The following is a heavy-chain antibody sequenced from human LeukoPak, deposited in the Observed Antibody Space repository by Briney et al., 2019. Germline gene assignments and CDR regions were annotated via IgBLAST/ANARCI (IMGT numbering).Heavy chain of an antibody. J-gene: IGHJ4*02. Sequence: PGGSLRLSCAASGFTFSSFWMHWVRQAPGKGLVWVSRINSDGSITTYADSVKGRFTISRDNAKNTVYLQLSSLRAEDTAVYYCTRAVVVTASDYWGQGTLVSVSS. V-gene: IGHV3-74*01. CDR1: GFTFSSFW. CDR3: TRAVVVTASDY. D-gene: IGHD2-21*02. CDR2: INSDGSIT.